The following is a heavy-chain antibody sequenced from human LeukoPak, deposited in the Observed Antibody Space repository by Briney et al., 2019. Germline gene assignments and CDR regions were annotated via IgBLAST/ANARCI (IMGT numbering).Heavy chain of an antibody. Sequence: SVKVSCKASGGTFSSYAISWVRQAPGQGLEWMGGIIPIFGTANYAQKFQGRVTITADESTSTAYMELSSLRSEDTAVYYCARGLAAAGNLYYYYGMDVWGQGTTVTVSS. D-gene: IGHD6-13*01. CDR1: GGTFSSYA. V-gene: IGHV1-69*13. CDR2: IIPIFGTA. J-gene: IGHJ6*02. CDR3: ARGLAAAGNLYYYYGMDV.